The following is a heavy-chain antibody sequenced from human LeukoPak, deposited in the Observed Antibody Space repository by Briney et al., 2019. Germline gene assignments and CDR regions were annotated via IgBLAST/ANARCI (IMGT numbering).Heavy chain of an antibody. CDR1: GFTVSSSY. CDR2: IYSGGSGST. J-gene: IGHJ4*02. D-gene: IGHD2-2*01. CDR3: AHRKATSWAHDY. V-gene: IGHV3-53*01. Sequence: PGGSLRLSCAASGFTVSSSYMSWVRHAPGKGLEWVSVIYSGGSGSTYYADSVKGRFTISRDNSKNTLNLQMNSLRAEYTAVYYCAHRKATSWAHDYWGQGTLVTVSS.